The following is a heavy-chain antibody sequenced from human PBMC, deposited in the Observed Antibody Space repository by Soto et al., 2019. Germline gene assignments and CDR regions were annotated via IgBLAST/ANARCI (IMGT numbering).Heavy chain of an antibody. CDR2: MNPNSGNT. J-gene: IGHJ6*03. V-gene: IGHV1-8*01. CDR1: GYTFTSYD. Sequence: GASVKVSCKASGYTFTSYDINWVRQATGQGLEWMGWMNPNSGNTGYAQKFQGRVTMTRNTSISTAYMELSSPRSEDTAVYYCARAMYGSGSYFYYYYYYYMDVWGKGTTVTVSS. D-gene: IGHD3-10*01. CDR3: ARAMYGSGSYFYYYYYYYMDV.